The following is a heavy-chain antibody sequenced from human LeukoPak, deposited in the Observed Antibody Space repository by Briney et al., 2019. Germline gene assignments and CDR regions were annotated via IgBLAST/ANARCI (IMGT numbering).Heavy chain of an antibody. J-gene: IGHJ5*02. CDR2: ISSSGST. D-gene: IGHD2-2*01. CDR1: GDSISSGDYY. Sequence: SQTLSLTCTVSGDSISSGDYYWSWIRQPAGKGLEWIGRISSSGSTNYNPSLKSRVTMSVDTSKNQFSLKLSSVTAADTAVYYCAREGVVPADNWFDPWGQGTLVTVSS. CDR3: AREGVVPADNWFDP. V-gene: IGHV4-61*02.